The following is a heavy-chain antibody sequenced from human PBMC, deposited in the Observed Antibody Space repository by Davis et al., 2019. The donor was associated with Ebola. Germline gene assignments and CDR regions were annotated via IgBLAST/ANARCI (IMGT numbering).Heavy chain of an antibody. J-gene: IGHJ3*02. CDR2: IIPILGIA. Sequence: SVKVSCKASGGTFSSYAISWVRQAPGQGLEWMGRIIPILGIANYAQKFQGRVTITADKSTSTAYMELSSLRSEDTAVYYCARDWAGGYYYDSSGQWGDAFDIWGQGTMVTVSS. CDR3: ARDWAGGYYYDSSGQWGDAFDI. D-gene: IGHD3-22*01. V-gene: IGHV1-69*04. CDR1: GGTFSSYA.